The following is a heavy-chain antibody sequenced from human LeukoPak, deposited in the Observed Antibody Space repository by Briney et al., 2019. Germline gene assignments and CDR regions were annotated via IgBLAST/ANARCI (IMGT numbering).Heavy chain of an antibody. CDR3: AKVQYSSSWYDYMDV. Sequence: GGSLRLSCAASGFTFSNYAMSWVRQAPGKGLEWVSAISGSGGSTYYADSVKGRFTISRDNSKNTLYLQMNSLRAEDTAVYYCAKVQYSSSWYDYMDVWGKGTTVTVSS. D-gene: IGHD6-13*01. J-gene: IGHJ6*03. V-gene: IGHV3-23*01. CDR1: GFTFSNYA. CDR2: ISGSGGST.